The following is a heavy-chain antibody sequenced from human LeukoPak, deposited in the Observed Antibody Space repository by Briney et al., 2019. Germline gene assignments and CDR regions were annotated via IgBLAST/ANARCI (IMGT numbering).Heavy chain of an antibody. V-gene: IGHV4-34*01. CDR2: INHSGST. D-gene: IGHD3-16*02. CDR3: ARLSLYGMDV. J-gene: IGHJ6*02. Sequence: PSETLSLTCAVYGGSFSGYYWSWIRQPPGKGLEWIGEINHSGSTNYNPSLKSRVTISVDTSKNQFSLKLSSVTAADTAVYYCARLSLYGMDVWGQGTTVTVSS. CDR1: GGSFSGYY.